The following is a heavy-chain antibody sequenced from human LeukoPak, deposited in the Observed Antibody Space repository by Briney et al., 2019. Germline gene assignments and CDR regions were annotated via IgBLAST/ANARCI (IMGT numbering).Heavy chain of an antibody. CDR1: GFTFSSYA. J-gene: IGHJ4*02. Sequence: GGSLRLSCAASGFTFSSYAMSWVRQAPGKGLEWVSAISGSGGSTYYADSVKGRFTISRDNSKNTLYLQMNSLRAEDTAVYYCAKDPPGYSSGWYYFDYWGQGTLVTVSS. D-gene: IGHD6-19*01. CDR3: AKDPPGYSSGWYYFDY. V-gene: IGHV3-23*01. CDR2: ISGSGGST.